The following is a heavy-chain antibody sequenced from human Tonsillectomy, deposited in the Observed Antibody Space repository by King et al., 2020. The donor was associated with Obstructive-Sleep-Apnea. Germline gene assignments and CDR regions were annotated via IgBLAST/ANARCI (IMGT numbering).Heavy chain of an antibody. D-gene: IGHD3-22*01. CDR3: ARFWETYYYDSSGYYFDY. V-gene: IGHV1-18*04. Sequence: VQLVESGAEVKKPGASVKVSCKASGYTFTSYGISWVRQAPGQGLEGMGWISAYNGNTNYAQKRQGRVTMTTDTSTSTAYMELRSLRSDDTAVYYCARFWETYYYDSSGYYFDYWGQGTLVTVSS. J-gene: IGHJ4*02. CDR1: GYTFTSYG. CDR2: ISAYNGNT.